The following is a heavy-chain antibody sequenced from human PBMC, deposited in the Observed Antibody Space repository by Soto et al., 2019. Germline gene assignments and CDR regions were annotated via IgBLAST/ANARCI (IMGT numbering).Heavy chain of an antibody. D-gene: IGHD5-12*01. J-gene: IGHJ4*02. CDR3: EIAATSAFDY. Sequence: PSETLSLTCTVSGGSISSSSYYWGWIRQPPGKGLEWIGSIYYSGSTYYNPSLKSRVTISVDTSKNQFSLKLSSVTDADTAVYYCEIAATSAFDYWGQGTLVTVSS. CDR1: GGSISSSSYY. CDR2: IYYSGST. V-gene: IGHV4-39*01.